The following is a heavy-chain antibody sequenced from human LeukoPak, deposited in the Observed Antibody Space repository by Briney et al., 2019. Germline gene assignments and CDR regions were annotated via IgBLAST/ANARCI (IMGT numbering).Heavy chain of an antibody. Sequence: GGSLGPSLLASGFTLSKFAISRVRPAPGKGLEWVSGITISFRTAYYADPVKGRFTISRDNFKNTLYLQVSSLRAEDTAVYYCAKRGCDTNGCPYYFDYWGQGPLVSVSS. D-gene: IGHD2-8*01. J-gene: IGHJ4*02. CDR2: ITISFRTA. CDR3: AKRGCDTNGCPYYFDY. V-gene: IGHV3-23*01. CDR1: GFTLSKFA.